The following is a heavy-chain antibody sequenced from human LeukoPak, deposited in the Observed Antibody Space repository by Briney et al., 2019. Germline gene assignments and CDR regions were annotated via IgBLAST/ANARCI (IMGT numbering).Heavy chain of an antibody. CDR2: IRSNSNGGAA. J-gene: IGHJ4*02. Sequence: QPGRSLRLSCTASGFSFGDYAMAWVRQAPGKGLEWVSFIRSNSNGGAADYAASVKGRFTMSRDDSKSIAYLQMNSLRAEDTAVYYCARDLTVTSFDYWGQGTLVTVSS. CDR1: GFSFGDYA. V-gene: IGHV3-49*04. D-gene: IGHD4-17*01. CDR3: ARDLTVTSFDY.